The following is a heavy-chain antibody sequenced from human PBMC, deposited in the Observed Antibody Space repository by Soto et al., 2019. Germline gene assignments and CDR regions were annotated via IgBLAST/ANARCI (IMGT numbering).Heavy chain of an antibody. J-gene: IGHJ4*02. Sequence: QAGGSLRLSCAASGFTFSSYWMHWVRRAPGKGLVWVSRINSDGSSTSYADSVKGRFTISRDNAKNTLYLQMNSLRAEDTAVYYCAVVILGSGWYGFDYWGQGTLVTVSS. D-gene: IGHD6-19*01. CDR3: AVVILGSGWYGFDY. CDR1: GFTFSSYW. V-gene: IGHV3-74*01. CDR2: INSDGSST.